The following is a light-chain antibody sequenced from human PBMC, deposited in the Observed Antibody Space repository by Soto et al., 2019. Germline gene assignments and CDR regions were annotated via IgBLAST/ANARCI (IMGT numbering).Light chain of an antibody. CDR3: LQHNTYPLS. CDR1: QAISHY. Sequence: DIQMTQSPSAMSASVGDRVTITCRASQAISHYLAWFHQRPGKVPKRLIYGASTLESGVPSRFSGSGSGTEFTLTISSLQPEDFGTYYCLQHNTYPLSFGGGTKVDIX. V-gene: IGKV1-17*03. J-gene: IGKJ4*01. CDR2: GAS.